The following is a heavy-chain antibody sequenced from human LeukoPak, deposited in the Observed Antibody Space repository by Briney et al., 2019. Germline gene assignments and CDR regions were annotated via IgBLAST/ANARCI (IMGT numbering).Heavy chain of an antibody. CDR3: ARRHYYYYMDV. Sequence: VASVKVSCKASGYTFTSYYMHWVRQAPGQGLEWMGIINPSGGSTSYAQKFQGRVTMTRDMSTSTVYMELSSLRSEGTAVYYCARRHYYYYMDVWGKGTTVTVSS. J-gene: IGHJ6*03. CDR2: INPSGGST. CDR1: GYTFTSYY. V-gene: IGHV1-46*01.